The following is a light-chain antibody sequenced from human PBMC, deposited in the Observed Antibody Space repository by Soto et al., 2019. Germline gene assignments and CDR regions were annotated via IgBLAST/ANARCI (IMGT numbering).Light chain of an antibody. CDR3: QQLNSYPRT. V-gene: IGKV3-15*01. CDR2: GTS. Sequence: EIVMTQSPVTLSVSPGERATLSCRASQNISRSLAWYQQKPGQGPSLLIYGTSTRAGGVPARFSGGGSGTEFTLTISSLEPEDFATYHCQQLNSYPRTFGGGTKVDIK. CDR1: QNISRS. J-gene: IGKJ4*01.